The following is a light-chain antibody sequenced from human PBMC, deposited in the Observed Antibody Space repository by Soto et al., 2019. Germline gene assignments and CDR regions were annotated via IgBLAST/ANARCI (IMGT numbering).Light chain of an antibody. CDR1: QGVSSY. V-gene: IGKV3-15*01. J-gene: IGKJ5*01. CDR3: QQYNNWPPIT. Sequence: EIVMTQSPATLPVSPGERATLSCRASQGVSSYLAWYQQKPGQAPRLLIYGASTRATDIPARFSGSGSGTEFTLTISSLQSEDFAVYFCQQYNNWPPITFGQGTRLEIK. CDR2: GAS.